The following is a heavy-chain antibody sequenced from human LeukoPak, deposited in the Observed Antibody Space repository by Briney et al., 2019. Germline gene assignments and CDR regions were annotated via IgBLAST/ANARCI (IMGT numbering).Heavy chain of an antibody. CDR2: IIGSGGST. CDR1: GFTFSSYS. J-gene: IGHJ3*02. Sequence: GGSLRLSCAASGFTFSSYSMNWVRQAPGKGLEWVSAIIGSGGSTYYADSVKGRFTISRDNSKNTLYLQMNSLRAEDTAVYYCAKDWDIVVVPAALGAFDIWGQGTMVTVSS. CDR3: AKDWDIVVVPAALGAFDI. V-gene: IGHV3-23*01. D-gene: IGHD2-2*01.